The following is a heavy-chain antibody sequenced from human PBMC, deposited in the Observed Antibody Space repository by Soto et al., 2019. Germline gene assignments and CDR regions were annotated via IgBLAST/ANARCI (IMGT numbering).Heavy chain of an antibody. Sequence: PSETLSLTCTVSGGSISSYYWSWIRQPPGKGLEWIGYIYYSGSTNYNPSLKSRVTISVDTSKNQFSLKLSSVTAADTAVYYCARAPLTFSGSYYSPWGQGTLVTVSS. V-gene: IGHV4-59*01. CDR2: IYYSGST. CDR3: ARAPLTFSGSYYSP. D-gene: IGHD1-26*01. CDR1: GGSISSYY. J-gene: IGHJ5*02.